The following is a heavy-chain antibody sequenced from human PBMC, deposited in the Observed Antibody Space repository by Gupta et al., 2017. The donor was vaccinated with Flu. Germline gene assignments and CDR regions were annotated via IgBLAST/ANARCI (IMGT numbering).Heavy chain of an antibody. Sequence: QVQLVQSGSEVKKPGASLKISCKASGYTFSGHYLHWVRQAPGQGLEWMGWINPYSGGTHFAPKFHGRVTLTRDASSPTAYMELHSLTSDDTAVYYCALRTPGGTLGDNGLDCWGRGTLVTVSS. CDR2: INPYSGGT. V-gene: IGHV1-2*02. CDR1: GYTFSGHY. CDR3: ALRTPGGTLGDNGLDC. J-gene: IGHJ4*02. D-gene: IGHD2-21*02.